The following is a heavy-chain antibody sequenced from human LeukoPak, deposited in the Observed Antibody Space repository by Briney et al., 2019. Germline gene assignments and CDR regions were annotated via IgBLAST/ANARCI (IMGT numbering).Heavy chain of an antibody. D-gene: IGHD3-22*01. J-gene: IGHJ4*02. V-gene: IGHV3-9*01. CDR3: AKGNYYDSSGYSDAPAY. CDR2: ISWNSGSI. Sequence: GRSLRLSCAASGFTFDDYAMHWVRQAPGKGLEWVSGISWNSGSIGYADSVKGRFTISRDNAKNSLYLQMNSLRAEDTALYYCAKGNYYDSSGYSDAPAYWGQGTLVTVSS. CDR1: GFTFDDYA.